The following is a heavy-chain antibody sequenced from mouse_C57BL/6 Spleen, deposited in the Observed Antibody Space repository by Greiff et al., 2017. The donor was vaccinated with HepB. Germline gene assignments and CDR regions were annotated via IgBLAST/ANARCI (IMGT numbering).Heavy chain of an antibody. J-gene: IGHJ2*01. CDR2: ISSGGSYT. V-gene: IGHV5-6*01. Sequence: EVQLQQSGGDLVKPGGSLKLSCAASGFTFSSYGMSWVRQTPDKRLEWVATISSGGSYTYYPDSVKGRFTISRDNAKNTLYLQMSSLKSEDTAMYYGARRYYGSSLWYFDYWGQGTTLTVSS. CDR1: GFTFSSYG. CDR3: ARRYYGSSLWYFDY. D-gene: IGHD1-1*01.